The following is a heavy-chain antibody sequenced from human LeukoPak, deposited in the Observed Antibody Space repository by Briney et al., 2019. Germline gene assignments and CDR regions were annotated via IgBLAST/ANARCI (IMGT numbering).Heavy chain of an antibody. D-gene: IGHD6-19*01. CDR2: INHSGST. V-gene: IGHV4-34*01. Sequence: SETLSLTCAVYGGSFSGYYWSWIRQPPGKGLEWIGEINHSGSTNYNPSLKSRVTISVDTSKNQFPLKLSSVTAADTAVYYYASSSGWLLYYYYGMDVWGQGTTVTVSS. CDR3: ASSSGWLLYYYYGMDV. CDR1: GGSFSGYY. J-gene: IGHJ6*02.